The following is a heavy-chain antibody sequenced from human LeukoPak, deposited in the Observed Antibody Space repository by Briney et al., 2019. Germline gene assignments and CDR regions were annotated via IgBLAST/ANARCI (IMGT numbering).Heavy chain of an antibody. CDR2: ISYDGGNK. J-gene: IGHJ6*03. D-gene: IGHD4-17*01. V-gene: IGHV3-30*04. Sequence: GGSLRLSCAASGFTFSRSAMHWVRQAPGKGLEWVAIISYDGGNKYYTDSVKGRFTIFRDNSKNTVYLQMNSLGAEDTAVYYCAKGSGAYFYYFIDVWGKGTTVTVSS. CDR1: GFTFSRSA. CDR3: AKGSGAYFYYFIDV.